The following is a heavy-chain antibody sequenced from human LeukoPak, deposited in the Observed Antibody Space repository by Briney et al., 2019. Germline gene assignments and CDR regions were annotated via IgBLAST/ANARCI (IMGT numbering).Heavy chain of an antibody. CDR2: VYHSGST. Sequence: SETLSLTCSVSGYSISTGYYWGWIRQPPGKGPEWIGFVYHSGSTYYNPSLKSRVTISVDRSKNQFSLKLSSVTAADTAVYYCARAIKDRYCSSTSCDGYYYYYMDVWGKGTTVTVSS. V-gene: IGHV4-38-2*02. D-gene: IGHD2-2*01. CDR1: GYSISTGYY. CDR3: ARAIKDRYCSSTSCDGYYYYYMDV. J-gene: IGHJ6*03.